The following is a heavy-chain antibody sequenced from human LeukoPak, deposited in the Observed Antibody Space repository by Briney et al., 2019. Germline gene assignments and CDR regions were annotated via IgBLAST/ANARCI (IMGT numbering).Heavy chain of an antibody. D-gene: IGHD3-22*01. Sequence: GGSLRLSCAASGFTFSSYGMSWVRQAPGKGLEWVSAISGSGGSTYYADSVKGRFTISRDNSKNTLYLQMNSLRAEDTAVYYCAXEYVWDSSGYYYDGEHYFDYWGQGTLVTVSS. J-gene: IGHJ4*02. V-gene: IGHV3-23*01. CDR2: ISGSGGST. CDR1: GFTFSSYG. CDR3: AXEYVWDSSGYYYDGEHYFDY.